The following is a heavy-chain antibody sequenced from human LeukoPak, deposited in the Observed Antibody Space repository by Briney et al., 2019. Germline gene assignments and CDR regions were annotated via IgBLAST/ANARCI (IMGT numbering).Heavy chain of an antibody. CDR2: ISAYNGNT. CDR1: GYTFTSYG. Sequence: ASVKVSCKASGYTFTSYGISWVRQAPGQGLEWIGWISAYNGNTNYAQKLQGRVTMTTDTSTSTAYMELRSLRSDDTAVYYCARDSGLLWFGVEEVSRDYWGQGTLVTVSS. CDR3: ARDSGLLWFGVEEVSRDY. J-gene: IGHJ4*02. V-gene: IGHV1-18*01. D-gene: IGHD3-10*01.